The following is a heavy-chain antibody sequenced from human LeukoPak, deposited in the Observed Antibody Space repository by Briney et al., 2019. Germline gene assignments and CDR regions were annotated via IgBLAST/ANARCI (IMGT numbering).Heavy chain of an antibody. J-gene: IGHJ6*03. V-gene: IGHV3-30*03. CDR2: ISYDGSNK. Sequence: GRSLRLSCAASGFTFSSYGMHWVRQAPGKGLEWVAVISYDGSNKYYADSVKDRFTISRDNAKNSLYLQMNSLRAEDTAVYYCARDGATFSGYDWYYYMDVWGKGTTVTVSS. CDR3: ARDGATFSGYDWYYYMDV. D-gene: IGHD5-12*01. CDR1: GFTFSSYG.